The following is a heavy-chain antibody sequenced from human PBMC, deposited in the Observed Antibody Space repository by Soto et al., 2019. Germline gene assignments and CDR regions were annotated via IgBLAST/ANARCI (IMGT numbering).Heavy chain of an antibody. D-gene: IGHD4-4*01. CDR2: IYPDNGSP. Sequence: QVRLVQSEPEVKEPGASVKLSCRATGYRFTGHYLHWVRQAPGQQPEGKAWIYPDNGSPRIAYRFQNRVTAARDTSVETAYLEVSRLRSDDTATYYCVRDGALRSLSNFDVWRQGAVVTV. V-gene: IGHV1-2*07. CDR3: VRDGALRSLSNFDV. CDR1: GYRFTGHY. J-gene: IGHJ3*01.